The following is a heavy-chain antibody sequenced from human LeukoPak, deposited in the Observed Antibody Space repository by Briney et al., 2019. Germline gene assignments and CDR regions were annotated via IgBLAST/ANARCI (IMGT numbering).Heavy chain of an antibody. CDR3: AKDRSTYYYYYGMDV. D-gene: IGHD5/OR15-5a*01. CDR2: ISGGGGST. V-gene: IGHV3-23*01. CDR1: GFTFSSYA. J-gene: IGHJ6*02. Sequence: PGGSLRLSCAASGFTFSSYAMYWVRQAPGKGLEWVSGISGGGGSTNFADSVKGRSTISRDNSKSTLYLQMNSLRAEDTAVYYCAKDRSTYYYYYGMDVWGQGTTVTVSS.